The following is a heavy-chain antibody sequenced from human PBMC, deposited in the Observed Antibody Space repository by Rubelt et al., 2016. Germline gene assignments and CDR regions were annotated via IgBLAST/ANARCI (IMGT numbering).Heavy chain of an antibody. J-gene: IGHJ4*02. CDR1: GFTFSSYW. CDR3: SHTLDN. V-gene: IGHV3-7*01. CDR2: IKEDGSER. Sequence: RLSCAASGFTFSSYWMSWARQAPGKGLEWLANIKEDGSERRYVDSVRGRFIISRDNAKNSLYLQMNNLRAEDTAVYYCSHTLDNWGQGTLVTVSS. D-gene: IGHD2-2*02.